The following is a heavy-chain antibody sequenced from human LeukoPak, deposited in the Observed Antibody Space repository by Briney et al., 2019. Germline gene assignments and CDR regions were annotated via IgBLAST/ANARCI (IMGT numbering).Heavy chain of an antibody. CDR2: IYYSGST. CDR3: ARDPSSGYGDYYGAFDI. Sequence: SETLSLTCTVSGGSISSSSYYWGWIRQPPGKGLEWIGSIYYSGSTYYNPSLKSRVTISVDTSKNQFSLKLSSVTAADTAVYYCARDPSSGYGDYYGAFDIWGQGTMVTVSS. CDR1: GGSISSSSYY. J-gene: IGHJ3*02. D-gene: IGHD4-17*01. V-gene: IGHV4-39*07.